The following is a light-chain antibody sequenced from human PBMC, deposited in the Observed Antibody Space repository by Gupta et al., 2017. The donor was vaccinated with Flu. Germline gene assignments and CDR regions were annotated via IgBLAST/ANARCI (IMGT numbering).Light chain of an antibody. CDR3: QQFNNWPWT. Sequence: GERATLSCRASQSVSGNLAWYQQKPGQAPRLLIHDASTRATGIPARFSGSGAGTDFTLTINSLQSEDIAIYYCQQFNNWPWTFGQGTKAEI. V-gene: IGKV3-15*01. J-gene: IGKJ1*01. CDR1: QSVSGN. CDR2: DAS.